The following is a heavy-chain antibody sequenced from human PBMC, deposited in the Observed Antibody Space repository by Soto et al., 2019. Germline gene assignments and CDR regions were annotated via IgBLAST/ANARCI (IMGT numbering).Heavy chain of an antibody. CDR2: IYWDDNK. J-gene: IGHJ5*02. D-gene: IGHD3-22*01. CDR1: GFSLSTSGVG. CDR3: AHRIVTNNWFDP. Sequence: QITLKESGPTLVKPTQTLTLTCTFSGFSLSTSGVGVGWIRQPPGKALEWLALIYWDDNKRYSPSLKTRLTITKDTSKNQVVLTMTNMDPVDTVTYYCAHRIVTNNWFDPWGQGTLVTVSS. V-gene: IGHV2-5*02.